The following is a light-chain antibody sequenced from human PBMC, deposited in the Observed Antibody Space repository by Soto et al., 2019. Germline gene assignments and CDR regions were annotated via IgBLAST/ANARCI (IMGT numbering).Light chain of an antibody. CDR1: SSDVGSYNL. CDR3: CSYAVINTWV. CDR2: EGS. V-gene: IGLV2-23*01. J-gene: IGLJ2*01. Sequence: QSALTQPASVSGSPGQSITISCTGTSSDVGSYNLVSWYQQHPGKAPKLMIYEGSKRPSGVSNRFSGSKSGNTAPLTISGLQAENGADNSGCSYAVINTWVSGGGTRPTVL.